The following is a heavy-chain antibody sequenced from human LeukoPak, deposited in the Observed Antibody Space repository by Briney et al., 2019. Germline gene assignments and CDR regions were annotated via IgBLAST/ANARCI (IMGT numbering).Heavy chain of an antibody. Sequence: PSETLSLTCTVSGGSISSGGYYWSWIRQPPGKGLEWIGYIYYTGGTYYDPSLKSRVTISVDTSKNQFSLKLSSVTAADTAVYYCARANYESSGHPHWYFDLWGRGTLVTVSS. J-gene: IGHJ2*01. CDR1: GGSISSGGYY. CDR2: IYYTGGT. D-gene: IGHD3-22*01. CDR3: ARANYESSGHPHWYFDL. V-gene: IGHV4-61*08.